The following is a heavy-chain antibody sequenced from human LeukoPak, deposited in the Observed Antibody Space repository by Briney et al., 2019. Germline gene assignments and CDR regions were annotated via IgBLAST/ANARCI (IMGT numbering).Heavy chain of an antibody. CDR3: ARIYDSSGYYYVGGAFDI. V-gene: IGHV4-34*01. CDR1: GGSFSGYY. Sequence: SETLSLACAVYGGSFSGYYWSWIRQPPGKGLEWIGEINHSGSTNYNPSLKSRVTISVDTSKNQFSLKLSSVTAADTAVYYCARIYDSSGYYYVGGAFDIWGQGTMVTVSS. CDR2: INHSGST. J-gene: IGHJ3*02. D-gene: IGHD3-22*01.